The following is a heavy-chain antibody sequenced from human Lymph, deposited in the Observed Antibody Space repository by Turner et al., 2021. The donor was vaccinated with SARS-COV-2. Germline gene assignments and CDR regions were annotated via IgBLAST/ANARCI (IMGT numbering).Heavy chain of an antibody. J-gene: IGHJ4*02. CDR3: AKNEMSMIVVAITLFDY. CDR1: GLTFSSSA. D-gene: IGHD3-22*01. V-gene: IGHV3-23*01. CDR2: ISGSGGST. Sequence: EVQLLVSGGGLVQPGGSLRLSCAASGLTFSSSAMSWVRQAPGKGLEWVSIISGSGGSTNYADSVKGRFTISRDNSKNTLYLQMNSLRAEDTAVYYCAKNEMSMIVVAITLFDYWGQGTLVTVSS.